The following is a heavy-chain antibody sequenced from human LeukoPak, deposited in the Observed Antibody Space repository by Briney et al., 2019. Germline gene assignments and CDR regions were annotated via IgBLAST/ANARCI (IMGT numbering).Heavy chain of an antibody. CDR1: GFTFSSYA. Sequence: GWSLRLSFAACGFTFSSYAMHWVRQATGKVLEWVSTIGTAADTYYPGSVKGRFTISRENSKNSFYLQMNSLRAGDTAVYYCARSVPGDSYFDYWGQGTLVTVSS. D-gene: IGHD4-17*01. J-gene: IGHJ4*02. CDR2: IGTAADT. V-gene: IGHV3-13*01. CDR3: ARSVPGDSYFDY.